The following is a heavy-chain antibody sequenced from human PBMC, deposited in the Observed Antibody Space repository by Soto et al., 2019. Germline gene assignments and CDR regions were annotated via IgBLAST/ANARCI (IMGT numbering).Heavy chain of an antibody. Sequence: GESLKISCKGSGYSFTSYWIGWVRQMPGKGLEWMGIIYPGDSDTRYSPSFQGQVTISADKSISTAYLQWSSLKASDTAMYYWATSLGVVTQYYYYGMDVWGQGTTVTVSS. V-gene: IGHV5-51*01. CDR2: IYPGDSDT. CDR3: ATSLGVVTQYYYYGMDV. D-gene: IGHD3-3*01. CDR1: GYSFTSYW. J-gene: IGHJ6*02.